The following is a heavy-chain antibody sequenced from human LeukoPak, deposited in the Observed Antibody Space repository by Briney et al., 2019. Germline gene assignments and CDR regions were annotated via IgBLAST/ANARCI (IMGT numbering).Heavy chain of an antibody. CDR1: GFTFSSYA. V-gene: IGHV3-30-3*01. D-gene: IGHD2-15*01. Sequence: PGRSLRLSCAASGFTFSSYAMHWVRQAPGKGLEWVAVISYDGSNKYYADSVKGRFTISRDNSKNTLYLQMNSLRAEDTAVYYCASGLPRYCSGGSCLAFDYWGQGTLVTVSP. CDR2: ISYDGSNK. CDR3: ASGLPRYCSGGSCLAFDY. J-gene: IGHJ4*02.